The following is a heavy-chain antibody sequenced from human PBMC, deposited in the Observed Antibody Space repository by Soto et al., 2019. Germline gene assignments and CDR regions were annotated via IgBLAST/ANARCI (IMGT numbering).Heavy chain of an antibody. CDR1: VGSITSGNYY. CDR2: VYYGAST. V-gene: IGHV4-31*03. J-gene: IGHJ4*02. Sequence: SETLSLTCTFSVGSITSGNYYCSWIRQHPGKGLEWIGYVYYGASTYYNPSLKSRVDISIDTSKNQFSLKLSSVTAADTAVYYCTRRLGTAGSFEYGGQGTQVTV. CDR3: TRRLGTAGSFEY. D-gene: IGHD7-27*01.